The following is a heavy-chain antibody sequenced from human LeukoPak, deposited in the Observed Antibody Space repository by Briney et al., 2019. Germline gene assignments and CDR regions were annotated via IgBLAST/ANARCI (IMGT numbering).Heavy chain of an antibody. CDR3: AKDRGQAYYFDY. D-gene: IGHD6-25*01. CDR2: ISGSGGST. V-gene: IGHV3-23*01. Sequence: QAGGSLRLSCAASGFTFSSYAMSWVRQAPGKGLEWVSAISGSGGSTYYADSVKGRFTISRDNSKNTLYLQMNSLRAEDTAVYYCAKDRGQAYYFDYWGQGTLVTVSS. CDR1: GFTFSSYA. J-gene: IGHJ4*02.